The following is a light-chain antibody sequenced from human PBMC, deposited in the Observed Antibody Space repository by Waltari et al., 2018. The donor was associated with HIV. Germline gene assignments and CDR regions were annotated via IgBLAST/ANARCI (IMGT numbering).Light chain of an antibody. J-gene: IGLJ3*02. CDR2: DVS. Sequence: PGQSITISCTGTSSDVGGYNYVSWYQQHPGKAPKLMIYDVSNRPSGVSNRFSGSKSGNTASLTISGLQAEDEADYYCSSYTSSSTLVFGGGTKLTVL. CDR3: SSYTSSSTLV. CDR1: SSDVGGYNY. V-gene: IGLV2-14*03.